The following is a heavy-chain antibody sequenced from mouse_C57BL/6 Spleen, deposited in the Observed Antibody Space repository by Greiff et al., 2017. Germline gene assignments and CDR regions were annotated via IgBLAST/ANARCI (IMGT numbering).Heavy chain of an antibody. Sequence: QVQLKESGPELVKPGASVKISCKASGYAFSSSWMNWVKQRPGKGLEWIGRIYPGDGDTNYNGKFKGKATLTADKSSSTAYMQLSSLTSEDSAVYFCAKGFLRVAWFAYWGQGTLVTVSA. CDR2: IYPGDGDT. V-gene: IGHV1-82*01. CDR1: GYAFSSSW. D-gene: IGHD1-1*01. J-gene: IGHJ3*01. CDR3: AKGFLRVAWFAY.